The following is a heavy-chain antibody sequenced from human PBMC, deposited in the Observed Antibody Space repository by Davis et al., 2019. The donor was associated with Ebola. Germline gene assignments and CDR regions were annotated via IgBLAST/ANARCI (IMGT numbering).Heavy chain of an antibody. CDR2: ISGSGGNT. J-gene: IGHJ4*02. V-gene: IGHV3-23*01. CDR3: AKEPNDSSATDY. D-gene: IGHD3-22*01. CDR1: GFTFNSYA. Sequence: GESLKISCAASGFTFNSYAMNWVRQAPGKGLEWVSGISGSGGNTYYADSVKGRFTISRDNSKNTLYLQMNSLRAEDTAVYYCAKEPNDSSATDYWGQGTLVTVSS.